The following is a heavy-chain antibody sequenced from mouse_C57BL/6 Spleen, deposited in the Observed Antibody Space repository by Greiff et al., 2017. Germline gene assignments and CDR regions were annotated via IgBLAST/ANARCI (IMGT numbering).Heavy chain of an antibody. CDR2: IYPGSGST. CDR3: ARGFITTVVATDFDD. D-gene: IGHD1-1*01. CDR1: GYTFTSYW. V-gene: IGHV1-55*01. Sequence: VQLQQPGAELVKPGASVKMSCKASGYTFTSYWITWVKQRPGQGLEWIGDIYPGSGSTNYNEKFKSKATLTVDTSSSTAYMQLSSLTSEDSAVYYCARGFITTVVATDFDDWGKGTTLTVSS. J-gene: IGHJ2*01.